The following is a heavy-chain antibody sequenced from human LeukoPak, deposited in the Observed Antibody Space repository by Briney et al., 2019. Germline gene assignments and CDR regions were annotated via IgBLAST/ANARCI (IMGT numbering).Heavy chain of an antibody. CDR3: ARDRPWGWLLLRDWFDP. J-gene: IGHJ5*02. CDR2: VNHSGST. CDR1: GGSFSGYY. V-gene: IGHV4-34*01. D-gene: IGHD3-22*01. Sequence: PSETLSLTCAVYGGSFSGYYWSWIRQPPGKGLEWIGEVNHSGSTNYNPSLKSRVTISVDTSKNQFSLKLSSVTAADTAVYYCARDRPWGWLLLRDWFDPWGQGTLVRVSS.